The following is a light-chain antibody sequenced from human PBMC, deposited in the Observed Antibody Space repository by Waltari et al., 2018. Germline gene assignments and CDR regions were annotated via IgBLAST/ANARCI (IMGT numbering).Light chain of an antibody. CDR3: RQYSSFPLS. CDR1: QSISIW. Sequence: DIQMTQSPPPLSASVGHSVAVTCLASQSISIWLAWYQQKPGKARNLLIYKASTLDSGAPSRFSGSEAGTEFTFTSSSLQAEDVGTYYCRQYSSFPLSFGGGTNIVIK. CDR2: KAS. J-gene: IGKJ4*01. V-gene: IGKV1-5*03.